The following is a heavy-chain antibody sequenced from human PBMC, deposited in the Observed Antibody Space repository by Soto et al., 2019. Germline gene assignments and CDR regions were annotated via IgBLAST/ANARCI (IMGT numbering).Heavy chain of an antibody. CDR1: GYTFTSYG. CDR2: ISAYNGNT. J-gene: IGHJ4*02. CDR3: ARAGTRGYSGYDFDY. V-gene: IGHV1-18*01. D-gene: IGHD5-12*01. Sequence: ASVKVSCKASGYTFTSYGISWVRQAPGQGLEWMGWISAYNGNTNYAQKLQGRVTMTTDTSTSTAYMELRSLRSDDTAVYYCARAGTRGYSGYDFDYWGQGTLVPVYS.